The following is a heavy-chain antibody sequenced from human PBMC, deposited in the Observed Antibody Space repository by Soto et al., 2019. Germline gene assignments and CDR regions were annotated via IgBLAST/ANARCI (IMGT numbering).Heavy chain of an antibody. CDR1: GGSFSGYF. Sequence: QVHLQQWGAGLLKPSETLSLTCAVYGGSFSGYFWNWVRQPPGKGLEWIGEINHSGSTKYNPSLKRRFALSLDTSKNQFCQRVFSVTAAETTVYYCARELSGYYYGMDVWGQGTTVTVS. V-gene: IGHV4-34*01. CDR2: INHSGST. CDR3: ARELSGYYYGMDV. J-gene: IGHJ6*02.